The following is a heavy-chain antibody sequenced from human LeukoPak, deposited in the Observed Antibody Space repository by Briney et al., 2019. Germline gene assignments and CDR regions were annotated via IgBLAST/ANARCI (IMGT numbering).Heavy chain of an antibody. D-gene: IGHD2-2*01. CDR3: ARGARYCSSTSCSHFDY. Sequence: SETLSLTCAVSGGSISSGGYSWSWIRQPPGKGLEWIGYIYHSGSTYYNPSLKSRVTISVDTSKNQFSLKLSSVTAADTAVYYCARGARYCSSTSCSHFDYWGQGTLVTVSS. CDR1: GGSISSGGYS. J-gene: IGHJ4*02. CDR2: IYHSGST. V-gene: IGHV4-30-2*01.